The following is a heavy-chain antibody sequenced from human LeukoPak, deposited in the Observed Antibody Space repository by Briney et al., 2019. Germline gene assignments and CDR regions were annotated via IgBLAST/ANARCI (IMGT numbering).Heavy chain of an antibody. J-gene: IGHJ6*02. CDR3: ASATSDYDFWSGYYNPRYYYGMDV. Sequence: PGGSLRLSCAASGFTFSSYAMSWGRQAPGKGLEWVSAISGSGGSTYYADSVKGRFTISRDNSKNTLYLQMNSLRAEDTAVYYCASATSDYDFWSGYYNPRYYYGMDVWGQGTTVTVSS. CDR2: ISGSGGST. CDR1: GFTFSSYA. D-gene: IGHD3-3*01. V-gene: IGHV3-23*01.